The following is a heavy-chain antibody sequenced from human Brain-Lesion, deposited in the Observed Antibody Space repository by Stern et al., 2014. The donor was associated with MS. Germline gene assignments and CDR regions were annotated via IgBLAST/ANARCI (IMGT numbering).Heavy chain of an antibody. CDR3: ARAHVDTWDWFDP. CDR1: GFTFSTYW. V-gene: IGHV3-74*02. CDR2: IDGDGSRP. Sequence: PLVVSGGDLVQPGGSLRLSCTASGFTFSTYWMHWVRQAPGKGLVWVSRIDGDGSRPTYAASVKGRFTISRYNAKNTLYVQMNSLRVEDTAVYYCARAHVDTWDWFDPWGQGTLVTVSS. J-gene: IGHJ5*02. D-gene: IGHD5-18*01.